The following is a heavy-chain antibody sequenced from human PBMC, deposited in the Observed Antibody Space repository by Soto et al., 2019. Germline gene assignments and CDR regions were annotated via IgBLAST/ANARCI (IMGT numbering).Heavy chain of an antibody. CDR3: AREGGVVQNYYYYGMDV. V-gene: IGHV1-46*01. Sequence: ASVKVSCKASGYTFTSYYMHWVRQAPGQGLEWMGIINPSGGSTSYAQKFQGRVTMTRDTSTSTVYMELSSLRSEDTAVYYCAREGGVVQNYYYYGMDVWGQGTTVTVSS. CDR2: INPSGGST. J-gene: IGHJ6*02. CDR1: GYTFTSYY. D-gene: IGHD3-3*01.